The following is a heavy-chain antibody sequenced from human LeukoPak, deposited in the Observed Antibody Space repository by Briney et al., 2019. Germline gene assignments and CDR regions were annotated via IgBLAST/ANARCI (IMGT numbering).Heavy chain of an antibody. J-gene: IGHJ4*02. D-gene: IGHD3-22*01. CDR1: GFTFSSYG. Sequence: GRSLRLSCAASGFTFSSYGMHWVRQAPGKGLEWVAVISYDGSNKYYADSVKGRFTISRDNSKNTLYLQMNSLRAEDTAVYYCAKERKYYDGSGYSGFDYWGQGTLVTVSS. CDR2: ISYDGSNK. CDR3: AKERKYYDGSGYSGFDY. V-gene: IGHV3-30*18.